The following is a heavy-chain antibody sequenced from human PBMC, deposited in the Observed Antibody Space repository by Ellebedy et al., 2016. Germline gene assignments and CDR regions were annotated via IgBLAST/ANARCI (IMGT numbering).Heavy chain of an antibody. D-gene: IGHD5-12*01. CDR1: GGSLTGFY. V-gene: IGHV4-34*01. Sequence: SETLSLXXTFQGGSLTGFYWNWIRQSPDKGLEWIGQINESGVTTYNPSLKSRVTMSVDTSRKQFSLRLRYMTAADTAVYYCARALYSGYDFDAFEIWGRGTMVTVSS. CDR2: INESGVT. J-gene: IGHJ3*02. CDR3: ARALYSGYDFDAFEI.